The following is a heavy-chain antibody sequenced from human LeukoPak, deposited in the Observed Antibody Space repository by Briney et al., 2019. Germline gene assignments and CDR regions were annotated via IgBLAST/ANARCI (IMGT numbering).Heavy chain of an antibody. CDR3: GAWNGDYGGFDY. D-gene: IGHD4-17*01. Sequence: SETLSLTCTVSGGSISSYYWSWIRQPAGKGPEWIGRIYTSGSTNYNPSLKSRVTMSVDTSKNQFSLKLSSVTAADTAVYYCGAWNGDYGGFDYWGQGTLVTVSS. J-gene: IGHJ4*02. CDR1: GGSISSYY. CDR2: IYTSGST. V-gene: IGHV4-4*07.